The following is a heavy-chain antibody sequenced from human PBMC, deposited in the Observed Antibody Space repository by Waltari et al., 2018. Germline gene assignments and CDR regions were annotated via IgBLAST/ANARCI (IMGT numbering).Heavy chain of an antibody. Sequence: QLHLQESGPGLVKPSETLSLTFSVSGGSINSNRHYWGWIRQPPGKGPEWTGTISYSGATYNNPSLKSRVTISVDTSKNQYSLKLTSVTAADTAVYYCATYIGASIGTAAFDVWGQGTMVTVSS. J-gene: IGHJ3*01. CDR3: ATYIGASIGTAAFDV. D-gene: IGHD5-12*01. CDR1: GGSINSNRHY. V-gene: IGHV4-39*01. CDR2: ISYSGAT.